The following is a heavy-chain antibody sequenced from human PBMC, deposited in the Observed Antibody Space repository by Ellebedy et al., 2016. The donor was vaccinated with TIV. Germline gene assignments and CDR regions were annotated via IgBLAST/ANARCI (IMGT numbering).Heavy chain of an antibody. Sequence: SVKVSXXASGDTFSSYGISWVRQAPGQGREWMGGIIPAFGTANSAQRFQGRVTITADKSTSTVYMELSSLRSEDTAVYYCARRRIDRRSQAWFDPWGQGTLVTVSS. CDR1: GDTFSSYG. CDR2: IIPAFGTA. CDR3: ARRRIDRRSQAWFDP. J-gene: IGHJ5*02. D-gene: IGHD3-22*01. V-gene: IGHV1-69*06.